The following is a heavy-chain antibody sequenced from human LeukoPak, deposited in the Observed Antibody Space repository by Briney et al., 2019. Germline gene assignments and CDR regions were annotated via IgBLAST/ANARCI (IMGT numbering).Heavy chain of an antibody. V-gene: IGHV3-48*04. Sequence: PGGSLRLSCAASGFIFSSYSMNWVRQAPGKGLEWVSYISSSGSTIYYADSVKGRFTISRDNAKNSLYLQMISLRAEDTAVYYCARHLSGVTGYTYGRGIDYWGQGTLVTVSS. CDR1: GFIFSSYS. J-gene: IGHJ4*02. CDR2: ISSSGSTI. CDR3: ARHLSGVTGYTYGRGIDY. D-gene: IGHD5-18*01.